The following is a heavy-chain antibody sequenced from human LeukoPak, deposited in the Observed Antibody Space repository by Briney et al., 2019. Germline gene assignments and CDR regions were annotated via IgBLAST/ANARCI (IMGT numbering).Heavy chain of an antibody. J-gene: IGHJ4*02. CDR3: AKLVGATNPFDY. V-gene: IGHV3-30*18. CDR1: GFTFSSYA. CDR2: ISYDGSNK. D-gene: IGHD1-26*01. Sequence: GGSLRLSCAASGFTFSSYAMHWVRQAPGKGLEWVAVISYDGSNKYYADSVKGRFTISRDNSKNTLYLQMNSLRAEDTAVYYCAKLVGATNPFDYWGQGTLVTVSS.